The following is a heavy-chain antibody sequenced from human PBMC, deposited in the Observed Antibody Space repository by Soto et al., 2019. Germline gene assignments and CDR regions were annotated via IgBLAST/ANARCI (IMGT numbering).Heavy chain of an antibody. J-gene: IGHJ3*02. CDR3: ARWGSTMYYDFWSGYKDDAFDI. CDR2: INHSGST. CDR1: GGSFSCYY. V-gene: IGHV4-34*01. Sequence: SETLSLTCAVYGGSFSCYYWSWIRQPPGKGLEWIGEINHSGSTNYNPSLKSRVTISVDTSKNQFSLKLSSVTAADTAVYYCARWGSTMYYDFWSGYKDDAFDIWGQGTMVTVSS. D-gene: IGHD3-3*01.